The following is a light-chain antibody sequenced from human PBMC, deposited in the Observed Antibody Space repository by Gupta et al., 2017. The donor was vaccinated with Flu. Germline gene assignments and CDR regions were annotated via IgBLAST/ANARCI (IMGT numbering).Light chain of an antibody. CDR2: KTD. Sequence: QTVVTQEPSLTVSPGGTVTLTCASSAGTVINDYYPNWFQQKAGQAPRALIYKTDNRHSWTPARFSGSLLGGKAALTLSGAQPEDEADYYCLIMYGAAGVFGGGTKLTVL. CDR1: AGTVINDYY. CDR3: LIMYGAAGV. V-gene: IGLV7-43*01. J-gene: IGLJ3*02.